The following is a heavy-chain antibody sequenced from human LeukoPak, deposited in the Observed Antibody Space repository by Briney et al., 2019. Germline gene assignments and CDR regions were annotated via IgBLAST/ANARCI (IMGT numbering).Heavy chain of an antibody. CDR1: GGTFSSYA. V-gene: IGHV1-69*06. Sequence: SVKVSCKASGGTFSSYAISWVRQAPGRGLEWMGGIIPIFGTANYAQKFQGRVTITADKSTSTAYMELSSLRSEDTAVYYCARQAPRSMWLRLGAWFDPWGQGTLVTVSS. J-gene: IGHJ5*02. CDR3: ARQAPRSMWLRLGAWFDP. CDR2: IIPIFGTA. D-gene: IGHD5-12*01.